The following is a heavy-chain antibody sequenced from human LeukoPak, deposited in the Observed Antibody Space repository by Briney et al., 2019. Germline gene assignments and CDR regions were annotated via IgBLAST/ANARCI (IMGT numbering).Heavy chain of an antibody. V-gene: IGHV4-39*01. Sequence: PSETLSLTCTVSGGSLGRSNTYWGWIRQTPGKGLEWLGTILHSGYTYNNPSLKSRVTMSVDSSKNQFSLSLSSVTAADTAVYFCARHRGGGGYHSMDVWGKGTTVIVSS. J-gene: IGHJ6*03. CDR1: GGSLGRSNTY. D-gene: IGHD2-21*01. CDR3: ARHRGGGGYHSMDV. CDR2: ILHSGYT.